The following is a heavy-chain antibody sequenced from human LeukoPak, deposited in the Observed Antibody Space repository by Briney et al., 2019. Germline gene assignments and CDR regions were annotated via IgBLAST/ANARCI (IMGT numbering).Heavy chain of an antibody. J-gene: IGHJ4*02. Sequence: GGSLRLSSVDPGFTFSGYATSWVRPAPGEGLEWGSGISGSGGSTYYADSVKGRVSISRDNSRKTLYLQMNSLRAEDTAVYYCAKGSYGSGSFDYWGQGTLVTVSS. D-gene: IGHD3-10*01. CDR3: AKGSYGSGSFDY. CDR2: ISGSGGST. CDR1: GFTFSGYA. V-gene: IGHV3-23*01.